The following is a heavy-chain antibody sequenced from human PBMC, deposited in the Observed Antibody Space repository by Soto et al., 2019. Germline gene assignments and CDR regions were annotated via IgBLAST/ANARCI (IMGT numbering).Heavy chain of an antibody. CDR3: AKGRSYYYYYGVDV. CDR2: IDSGAST. CDR1: GFTVSSNY. V-gene: IGHV3-53*01. J-gene: IGHJ6*02. Sequence: PGGSLRLSCAASGFTVSSNYMSWVRQAPGKGLEWVSVIDSGASTYYADSVKGRFTISRDNSKSTLYLQMNSLRAEDTALYYCAKGRSYYYYYGVDVWGQGTTVTVSS.